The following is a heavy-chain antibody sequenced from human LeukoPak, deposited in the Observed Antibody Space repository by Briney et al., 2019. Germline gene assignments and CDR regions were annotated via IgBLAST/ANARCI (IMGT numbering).Heavy chain of an antibody. V-gene: IGHV3-73*01. CDR1: GFTFSAST. CDR3: TRREAYMDV. J-gene: IGHJ6*03. D-gene: IGHD1-26*01. Sequence: GGSLRLSCAASGFTFSASTIHWVRQASGNGLEWVGRIRGKANSYATASAASVKGRFTIPRDDSKSTAYLQMNSLKTEDTAVYYCTRREAYMDVWGRGTTVTVSS. CDR2: IRGKANSYAT.